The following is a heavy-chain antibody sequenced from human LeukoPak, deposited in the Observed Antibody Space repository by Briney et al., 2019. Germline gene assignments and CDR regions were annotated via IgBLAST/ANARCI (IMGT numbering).Heavy chain of an antibody. CDR1: GFTFSSYW. CDR3: ARGGGYYDFWSGKGFDY. D-gene: IGHD3-3*01. Sequence: GGSLRLSCAASGFTFSSYWMNWVRQAPGKGLEWVANIKQDGSEKYYVDSVKGRFTISRDNAKNSLYLQMNSLRAEDTAVYYCARGGGYYDFWSGKGFDYWGQGTLVTVSS. V-gene: IGHV3-7*01. CDR2: IKQDGSEK. J-gene: IGHJ4*02.